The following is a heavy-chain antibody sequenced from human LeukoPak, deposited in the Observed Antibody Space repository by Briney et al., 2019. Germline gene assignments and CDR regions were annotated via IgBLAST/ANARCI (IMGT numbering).Heavy chain of an antibody. V-gene: IGHV3-21*01. Sequence: GGSLRLSCAASGFTFSSYSMNWVRQAPGKGLEWVSSISSSSSYIYYADSVKGRFTISRDNAKNSLYLQVNSLRAEDTAVYYCAREAGPSGAFDIWGQGTMVTVSS. D-gene: IGHD6-19*01. J-gene: IGHJ3*02. CDR3: AREAGPSGAFDI. CDR1: GFTFSSYS. CDR2: ISSSSSYI.